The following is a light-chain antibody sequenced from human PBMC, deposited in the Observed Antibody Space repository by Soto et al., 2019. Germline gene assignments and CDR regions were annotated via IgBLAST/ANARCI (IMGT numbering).Light chain of an antibody. CDR1: QSVSSRY. J-gene: IGKJ2*01. V-gene: IGKV3-20*01. CDR2: GAS. Sequence: EIVLTQSPGTLSLSPGERVTLSCRASQSVSSRYLAWYQQRPGQAPRLLIYGASTRATGIPDRFSGSASETDFTLTISRLEPEDFAVYYCQQYGTSPPRYTFGQGTKLEIK. CDR3: QQYGTSPPRYT.